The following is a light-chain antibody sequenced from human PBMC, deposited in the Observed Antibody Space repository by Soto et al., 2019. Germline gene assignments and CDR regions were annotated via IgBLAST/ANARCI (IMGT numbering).Light chain of an antibody. CDR1: QSISNH. V-gene: IGKV1-39*01. CDR3: QQSYSSPPT. J-gene: IGKJ1*01. Sequence: DIQMTQSPSSLSASVEDRVIITCRASQSISNHLNWYQQKPGKAPKLLIFAASSLQSGVPSRFSGSRSGPDFTLTISSLPPEDFATYYCQQSYSSPPTFGQGTKVESK. CDR2: AAS.